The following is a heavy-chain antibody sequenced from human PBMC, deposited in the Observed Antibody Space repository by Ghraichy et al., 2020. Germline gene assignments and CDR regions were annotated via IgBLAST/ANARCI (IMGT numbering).Heavy chain of an antibody. CDR2: ASATGGAT. Sequence: LSFTCAASGFTFGSYAMTWVRQAPGKGLEWVSAASATGGATYYADSVKGRFTISRDNSKNTLYLQMNSLRAEDTALYYCAKWLKGGYYVVDYWGPGTLVTVSS. CDR3: AKWLKGGYYVVDY. V-gene: IGHV3-23*01. J-gene: IGHJ4*02. CDR1: GFTFGSYA. D-gene: IGHD3-3*01.